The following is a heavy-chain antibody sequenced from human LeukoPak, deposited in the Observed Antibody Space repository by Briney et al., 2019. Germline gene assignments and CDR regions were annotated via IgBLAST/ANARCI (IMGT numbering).Heavy chain of an antibody. CDR2: IIPILGIA. V-gene: IGHV1-69*04. J-gene: IGHJ5*02. CDR1: GGTFSSYA. D-gene: IGHD6-19*01. CDR3: ARVGNSEYSSGWET. Sequence: SVKVSCKASGGTFSSYAISWVRQAPGQGLEWMGRIIPILGIANYAQKFQGRVTITADKSTGTAYMELSSLRSEDTAVYYCARVGNSEYSSGWETWGQGTLVTVSS.